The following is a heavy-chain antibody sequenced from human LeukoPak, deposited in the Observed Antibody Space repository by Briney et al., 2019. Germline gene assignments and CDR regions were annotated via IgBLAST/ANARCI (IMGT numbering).Heavy chain of an antibody. D-gene: IGHD3-10*01. J-gene: IGHJ4*02. V-gene: IGHV4-34*01. Sequence: SETLSLTCAVYGGSFSGYYWSWIRQPPGKGLEWIGEINHSGSTNYNPSLKSRVTTSVDTSKNQFSLKLSSVTAADTAVYYCALYYYGSGSSQFDYWGQGTLVTVSS. CDR1: GGSFSGYY. CDR3: ALYYYGSGSSQFDY. CDR2: INHSGST.